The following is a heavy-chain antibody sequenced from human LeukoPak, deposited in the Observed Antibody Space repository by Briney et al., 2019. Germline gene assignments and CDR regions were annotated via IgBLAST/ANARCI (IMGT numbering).Heavy chain of an antibody. D-gene: IGHD3-16*01. CDR2: INPNSGGT. CDR1: GYTFTGYY. V-gene: IGHV1-2*06. J-gene: IGHJ1*01. Sequence: ASVKVSCKASGYTFTGYYMHWVRQAPGQGLEWMGRINPNSGGTNYAQKFQGRVTITRDTSASTAYMELSSLRSEDTAVYYCARDGHQTKFGGVKYFQHWGQGTLVTVSS. CDR3: ARDGHQTKFGGVKYFQH.